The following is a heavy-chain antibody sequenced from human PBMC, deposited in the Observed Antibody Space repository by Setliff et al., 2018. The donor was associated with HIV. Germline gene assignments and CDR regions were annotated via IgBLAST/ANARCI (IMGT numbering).Heavy chain of an antibody. CDR3: ARGDTSGDYNFDY. CDR2: IIPIFGTT. Sequence: ASVKVSCKASGGTFSSYSISWVRQAPGQGLEWMGGIIPIFGTTNYAQKFQGTVTITADESTSTAYMELSSLRAEDTAVYYGARGDTSGDYNFDYWGQGTLVTVSS. J-gene: IGHJ4*02. CDR1: GGTFSSYS. D-gene: IGHD3-22*01. V-gene: IGHV1-69*13.